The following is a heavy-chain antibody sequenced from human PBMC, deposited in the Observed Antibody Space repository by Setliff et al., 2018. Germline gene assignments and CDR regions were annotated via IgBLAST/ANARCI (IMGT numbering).Heavy chain of an antibody. CDR2: IHASGSP. V-gene: IGHV4-61*02. CDR1: GDSMNSRKFY. Sequence: SETLSLTCSVSGDSMNSRKFYWSWIRQPAGKKLEWIGRIHASGSPDYNPSFKSRVTISRDTSTNQFSLKLGSVTAADTAIYSCARDPHLTGGLDRWGQGT. J-gene: IGHJ5*02. CDR3: ARDPHLTGGLDR. D-gene: IGHD3-9*01.